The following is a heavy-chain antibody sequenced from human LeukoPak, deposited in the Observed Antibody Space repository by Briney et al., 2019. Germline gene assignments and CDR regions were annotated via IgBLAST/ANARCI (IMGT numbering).Heavy chain of an antibody. J-gene: IGHJ4*02. D-gene: IGHD6-13*01. CDR3: ARDRDSSSWSYDY. Sequence: ASVKVSCKASGGTFSSYAISWVRQAPGQGLEWMGRIIPILGIANYAQKFQGRVTITADKSTSTAYMELSSLRSEDTAVYYCARDRDSSSWSYDYWGQGTLVTVSS. CDR1: GGTFSSYA. V-gene: IGHV1-69*04. CDR2: IIPILGIA.